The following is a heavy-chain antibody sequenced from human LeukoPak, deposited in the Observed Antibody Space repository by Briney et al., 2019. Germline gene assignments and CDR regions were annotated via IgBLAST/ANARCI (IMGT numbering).Heavy chain of an antibody. CDR3: ARLSGSSSLSYYGMDV. D-gene: IGHD6-6*01. V-gene: IGHV5-51*01. CDR1: GYSFTSYW. J-gene: IGHJ6*02. Sequence: GESLKISCKGSGYSFTSYWIGWVRQMPGKGLEWMGIIYPGDSDTRYSPSFQGQVTISADKSISTAYLQWSSLKASDTAMYYCARLSGSSSLSYYGMDVWGQGTTVTVSS. CDR2: IYPGDSDT.